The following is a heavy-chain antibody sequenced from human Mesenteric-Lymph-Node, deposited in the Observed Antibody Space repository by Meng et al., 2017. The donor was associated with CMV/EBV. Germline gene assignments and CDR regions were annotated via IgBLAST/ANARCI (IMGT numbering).Heavy chain of an antibody. CDR2: ITDSGYNT. V-gene: IGHV3-23*01. J-gene: IGHJ4*02. CDR3: ATFYSSSCFDH. Sequence: GGSLRLSCVASGFTVSNYYMTWVRQAPGKGLEWVSTITDSGYNTYYADSVKGRFTISRDNSKNTLSLQINSPRAEDTAVYYCATFYSSSCFDHWGQGTLVTVSS. CDR1: GFTVSNYY. D-gene: IGHD6-13*01.